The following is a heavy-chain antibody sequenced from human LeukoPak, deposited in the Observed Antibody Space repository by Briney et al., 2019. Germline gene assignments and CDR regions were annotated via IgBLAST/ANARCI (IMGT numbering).Heavy chain of an antibody. D-gene: IGHD3-10*01. CDR2: MNPKNGDI. J-gene: IGHJ4*02. Sequence: GASVRVSCKASMYTFSSHYIHWVRQASGQGLEWMGRMNPKNGDIGYAQSFQGRLTMTRDATSSTMYMELSSLEIEDTAIYYCATTGTYYDYFDLWGQGTLVTVSS. V-gene: IGHV1-2*06. CDR3: ATTGTYYDYFDL. CDR1: MYTFSSHY.